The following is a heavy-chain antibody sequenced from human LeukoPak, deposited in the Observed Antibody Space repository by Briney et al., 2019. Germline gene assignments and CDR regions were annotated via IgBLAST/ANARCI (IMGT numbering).Heavy chain of an antibody. CDR3: ARAGYYYGSGYSYYYYYMDV. V-gene: IGHV4-59*01. J-gene: IGHJ6*03. Sequence: PETLSLTCTVSGGSISSYYWSWIRQPPGKGLEWIGYIYYSGSTNYNPSLKSRVTISVDTSKNQFSLKLSSVTAADTAVYYCARAGYYYGSGYSYYYYYMDVWGKGTTVTVSS. CDR2: IYYSGST. D-gene: IGHD3-10*01. CDR1: GGSISSYY.